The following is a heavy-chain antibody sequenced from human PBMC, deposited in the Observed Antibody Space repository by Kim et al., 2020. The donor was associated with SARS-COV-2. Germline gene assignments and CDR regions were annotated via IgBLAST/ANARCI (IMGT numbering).Heavy chain of an antibody. J-gene: IGHJ4*02. CDR3: ASHSKPLYYFNY. V-gene: IGHV1-46*01. Sequence: SYEQKFQGRVTMTRDTSTSTVYMELSSLRSEDTAVYYCASHSKPLYYFNYWGQGTLVTVSS.